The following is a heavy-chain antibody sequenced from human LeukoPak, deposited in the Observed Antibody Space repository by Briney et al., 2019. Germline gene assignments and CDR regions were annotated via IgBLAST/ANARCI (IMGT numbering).Heavy chain of an antibody. CDR1: GFTFSSYA. J-gene: IGHJ4*02. CDR2: ISGSGGST. Sequence: GGSLRLSCAASGFTFSSYAMSWVRQAPGKGLEWVSAISGSGGSTYYADSVKGRFTISRDNSKNTLYLQMNSLRAEDTAVYYCAEGRKQAYCGGDCSFDYWGQGTLVTVSS. V-gene: IGHV3-23*01. CDR3: AEGRKQAYCGGDCSFDY. D-gene: IGHD2-21*01.